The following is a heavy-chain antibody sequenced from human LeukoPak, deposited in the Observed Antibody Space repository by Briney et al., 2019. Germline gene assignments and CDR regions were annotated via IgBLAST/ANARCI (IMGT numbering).Heavy chain of an antibody. CDR2: SYSDSNT. J-gene: IGHJ3*02. Sequence: GGSLRLSCAASGFTVSNNYVSWVRQAPGKGLEWVSISYSDSNTNYADSVKGRFTISRDTSQNTLSLQMNSLRAEDTAVYYCVRKNRDFNAAFDIWGQGTVVTVSS. CDR1: GFTVSNNY. D-gene: IGHD1-14*01. CDR3: VRKNRDFNAAFDI. V-gene: IGHV3-53*01.